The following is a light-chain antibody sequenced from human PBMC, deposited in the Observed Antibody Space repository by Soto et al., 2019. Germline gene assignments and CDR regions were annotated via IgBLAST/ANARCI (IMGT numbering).Light chain of an antibody. CDR3: QQLNYWPRIT. Sequence: EVVMPRSPGTLSVSPGKRATLSCRASQSVGTNLAWYQQRPGQAPRLLVYGASTRASGIPPRFSGSGSGTDFTLTISSLQSEDFAVYYCQQLNYWPRITFGQGARLEI. J-gene: IGKJ5*01. CDR1: QSVGTN. V-gene: IGKV3-15*01. CDR2: GAS.